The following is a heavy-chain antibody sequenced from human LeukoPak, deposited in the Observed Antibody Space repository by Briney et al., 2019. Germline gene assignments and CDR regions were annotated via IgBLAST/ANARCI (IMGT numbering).Heavy chain of an antibody. CDR1: SGSISSGGYY. CDR3: ARVDGQLWPGFDL. V-gene: IGHV4-31*03. Sequence: SETLSLTCTVSSGSISSGGYYWSWIRQHPGKGLEWIGYIYYSGSTYYNPSLKSRVTISVDTSKNQFSLKLGSVTAADTAVYYCARVDGQLWPGFDLWGRGTLVTVSS. J-gene: IGHJ2*01. CDR2: IYYSGST. D-gene: IGHD5-18*01.